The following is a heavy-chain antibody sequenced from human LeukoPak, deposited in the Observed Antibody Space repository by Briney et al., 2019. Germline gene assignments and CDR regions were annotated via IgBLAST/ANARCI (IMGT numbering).Heavy chain of an antibody. Sequence: SETLSLTCTVSGGSISSSSYYWGWIGQPPGKALAWIGSIYYSGSTYYNPSLKSRVTISVDTSKNQFSLKLSSVTAADTAVYYCAREGYSSSWSFDYWGQGTLVTVSS. D-gene: IGHD6-13*01. V-gene: IGHV4-39*07. CDR2: IYYSGST. J-gene: IGHJ4*02. CDR1: GGSISSSSYY. CDR3: AREGYSSSWSFDY.